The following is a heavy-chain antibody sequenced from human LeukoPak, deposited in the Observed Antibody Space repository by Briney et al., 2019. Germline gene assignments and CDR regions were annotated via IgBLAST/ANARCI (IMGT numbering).Heavy chain of an antibody. CDR2: IGGSSSSYI. D-gene: IGHD1-14*01. CDR1: GFTFSDFT. Sequence: PGGSLRLSCAASGFTFSDFTMNWVRQAPGKGLEWVSCIGGSSSSYIYYSDSVRGRFTISRDNAKNSLHLQMNSLTAEDTAVYYCARAVPGLDYWGQGTLVTVSS. CDR3: ARAVPGLDY. V-gene: IGHV3-21*01. J-gene: IGHJ4*02.